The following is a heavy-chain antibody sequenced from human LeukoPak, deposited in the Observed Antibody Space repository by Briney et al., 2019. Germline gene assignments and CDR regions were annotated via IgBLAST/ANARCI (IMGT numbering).Heavy chain of an antibody. CDR2: ISAYNGNT. CDR3: ARVESSRGYCSSTSCYGYYMDV. D-gene: IGHD2-2*01. Sequence: GASVKVSCKASGYTFTSQGINWVRQAPGQGLEWMGWISAYNGNTNYAQKLQGRVTMTTDTSTSTAYMELRSLRSDDTAVYYCARVESSRGYCSSTSCYGYYMDVWGKGTTVTISS. CDR1: GYTFTSQG. J-gene: IGHJ6*03. V-gene: IGHV1-18*01.